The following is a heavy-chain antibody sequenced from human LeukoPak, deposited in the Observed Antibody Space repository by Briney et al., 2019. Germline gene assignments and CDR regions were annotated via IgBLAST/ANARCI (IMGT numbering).Heavy chain of an antibody. D-gene: IGHD3-16*01. J-gene: IGHJ6*02. CDR1: GFTFSNYA. V-gene: IGHV3-30-3*01. CDR3: ARVRGGRSWYYYGMDV. CDR2: ISYDGSNK. Sequence: GGSLRLSCAASGFTFSNYAMHWVRQAPGKGLEWVAVISYDGSNKYYADSVKGRFTISRDNSKYTLYLQMNSLRAEDTAVYYCARVRGGRSWYYYGMDVWGRGTTVTVSS.